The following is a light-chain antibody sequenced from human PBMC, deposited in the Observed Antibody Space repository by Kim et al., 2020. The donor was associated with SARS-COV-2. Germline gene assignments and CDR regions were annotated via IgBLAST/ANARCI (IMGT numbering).Light chain of an antibody. Sequence: EIVMTQSPATLSVSPGERATLSCRASQSVSSNLSWYQQKPGQAPRLLIYGASTRATGIPARFSGSGSGTEFTLTISSLQSEDFAVYSCQHYNNCPPCIFGQGTKQDI. V-gene: IGKV3-15*01. CDR3: QHYNNCPPCI. J-gene: IGKJ2*02. CDR1: QSVSSN. CDR2: GAS.